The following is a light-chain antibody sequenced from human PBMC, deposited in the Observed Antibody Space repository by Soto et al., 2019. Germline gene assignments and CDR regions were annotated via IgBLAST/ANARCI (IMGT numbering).Light chain of an antibody. V-gene: IGKV3-20*01. CDR1: QSVSSSY. J-gene: IGKJ4*01. CDR3: LQYGSLQLT. Sequence: EIVLTQSPGTLSLSPGERATLSYRASQSVSSSYLAWYQQKPGQAPRLLIYGASSRATAIPDRFSGSGSGTDFTLTISRLEPEDFAVYSCLQYGSLQLTFGGGTKVEIK. CDR2: GAS.